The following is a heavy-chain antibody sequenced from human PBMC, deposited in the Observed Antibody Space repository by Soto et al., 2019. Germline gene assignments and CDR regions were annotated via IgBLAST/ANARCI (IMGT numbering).Heavy chain of an antibody. D-gene: IGHD2-15*01. J-gene: IGHJ6*03. CDR2: ISWNSGSI. V-gene: IGHV3-9*01. CDR1: GFTFDDYA. CDR3: AKETEDIVVVVAAYYYYYYYMDV. Sequence: GGSLRLSCAASGFTFDDYAMHWVRQAPGKGLEWVSGISWNSGSIGYADSVKGRFTISRDNAKNSLYLQMNSLRAEDTALYYCAKETEDIVVVVAAYYYYYYYMDVWGKGTTVTVSS.